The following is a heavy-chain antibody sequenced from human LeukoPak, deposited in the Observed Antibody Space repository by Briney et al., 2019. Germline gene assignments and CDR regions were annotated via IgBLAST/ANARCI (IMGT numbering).Heavy chain of an antibody. CDR1: GFTFSSSW. J-gene: IGHJ4*02. V-gene: IGHV3-74*03. Sequence: GGSLRLSCAASGFTFSSSWMHWVRQAPGKGLVWISRINSDGSSTTYADSVKGRFTISSDNAKNTVYLQVYSLRAEDTAVYYCAKGSITMMSDWGQGTLVTVSS. CDR3: AKGSITMMSD. CDR2: INSDGSST. D-gene: IGHD3-22*01.